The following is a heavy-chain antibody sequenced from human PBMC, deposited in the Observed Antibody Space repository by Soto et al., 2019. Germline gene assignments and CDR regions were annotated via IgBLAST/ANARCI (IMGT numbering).Heavy chain of an antibody. CDR3: ASAYGDYVDFDY. Sequence: EVQLVESGGGLVKPGGSLRLSCAASGFTFSSYSMNWVRQAPGKGLEWVSSISSGTSYIYYADSVKGRFTISRDNAKNSLYLQMNSLRAEDTAVYYCASAYGDYVDFDYWGQGTLVTVS. CDR2: ISSGTSYI. CDR1: GFTFSSYS. D-gene: IGHD4-17*01. J-gene: IGHJ4*02. V-gene: IGHV3-21*01.